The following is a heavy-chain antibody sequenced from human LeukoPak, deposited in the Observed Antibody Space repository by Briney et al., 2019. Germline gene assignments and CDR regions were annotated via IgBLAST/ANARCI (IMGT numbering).Heavy chain of an antibody. CDR3: ARSSPHDGSGYLFDY. D-gene: IGHD3-22*01. CDR2: MNPNSGHT. J-gene: IGHJ4*01. Sequence: ASVKVSCKASGYTFTNYEINWVRQATGQGLEWMGWMNPNSGHTGFAQKFQDRVTITRNTSISTAYMELSSLRSEDTAVYYCARSSPHDGSGYLFDYWGHGTLVTVSS. CDR1: GYTFTNYE. V-gene: IGHV1-8*03.